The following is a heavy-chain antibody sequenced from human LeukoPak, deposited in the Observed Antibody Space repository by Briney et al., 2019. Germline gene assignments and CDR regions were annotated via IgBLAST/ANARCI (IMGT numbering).Heavy chain of an antibody. J-gene: IGHJ4*02. CDR3: ARVGVDGWYYFDY. V-gene: IGHV3-33*01. D-gene: IGHD6-19*01. Sequence: GGSLRLSCAASGFTFSSYGMHWVRQAPGKGLEWVAVIWYDGSNKYYADSVKGRFTISRDNAKNTLYLQMNSLRAEDTAVYYCARVGVDGWYYFDYWGQGTLVTVSS. CDR1: GFTFSSYG. CDR2: IWYDGSNK.